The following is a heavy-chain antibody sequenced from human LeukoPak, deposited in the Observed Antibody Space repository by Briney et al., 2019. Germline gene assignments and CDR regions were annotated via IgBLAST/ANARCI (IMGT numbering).Heavy chain of an antibody. Sequence: SDTLSLTCAVSGYSISGYNWWGWVRQPPGKGLEWIGYISYSGSPYYNPSLTSRLTMSVDTSKNQFSLKLYSVTAADTAVYYCARHTTHGDYNPNDYWGQGTLVTVSS. V-gene: IGHV4-28*01. CDR3: ARHTTHGDYNPNDY. J-gene: IGHJ4*02. CDR2: ISYSGSP. D-gene: IGHD3-16*01. CDR1: GYSISGYNW.